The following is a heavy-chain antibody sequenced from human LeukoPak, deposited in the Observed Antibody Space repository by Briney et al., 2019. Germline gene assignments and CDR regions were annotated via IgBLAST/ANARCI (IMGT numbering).Heavy chain of an antibody. D-gene: IGHD6-13*01. CDR2: INPNSGGT. CDR1: GYTFTDYY. J-gene: IGHJ5*02. V-gene: IGHV1-2*02. Sequence: ASVKVSCKASGYTFTDYYMHWVRQAPGQGLEWMGWINPNSGGTDYAQKFQGRVTMTRDTSINTAYMELSRLRSDDTAVYYCARDRAAAPNNWFDPWGQGTLVTVSS. CDR3: ARDRAAAPNNWFDP.